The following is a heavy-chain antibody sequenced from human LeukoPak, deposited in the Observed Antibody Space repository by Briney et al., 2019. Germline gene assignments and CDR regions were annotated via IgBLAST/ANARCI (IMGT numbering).Heavy chain of an antibody. V-gene: IGHV1-69*13. CDR3: ARDSSSWYVDNWFDP. D-gene: IGHD6-13*01. J-gene: IGHJ5*02. Sequence: ASVKVSCKASGGTFISYAISWVRQAPGQGLEWMGGIIPIFGTANYAQKFQGRVTITADESTSTAYMELSSLRSEDTAVYYCARDSSSWYVDNWFDPWGQGTLVTVSS. CDR2: IIPIFGTA. CDR1: GGTFISYA.